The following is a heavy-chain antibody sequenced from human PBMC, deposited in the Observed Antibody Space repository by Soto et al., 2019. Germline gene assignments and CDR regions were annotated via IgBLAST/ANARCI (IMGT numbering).Heavy chain of an antibody. CDR1: GGSISSGGYY. CDR2: IYYSGST. J-gene: IGHJ4*02. CDR3: ARVRASTTYDSSGYIDY. Sequence: PSETLSLTCTVSGGSISSGGYYWRWIRQHPGKGLEWIGYIYYSGSTYYNPSLKSRVTISVDTSKNQFSLKLSSVTAADTAVYYCARVRASTTYDSSGYIDYWGQGTLVTVYS. V-gene: IGHV4-31*03. D-gene: IGHD3-22*01.